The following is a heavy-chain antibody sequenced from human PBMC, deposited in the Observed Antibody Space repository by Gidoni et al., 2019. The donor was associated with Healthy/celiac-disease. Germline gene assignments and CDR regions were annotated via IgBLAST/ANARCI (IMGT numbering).Heavy chain of an antibody. V-gene: IGHV4-30-4*01. CDR1: GGSISSGDSY. D-gene: IGHD3-3*01. CDR3: ARVGGHYDFWSGYFSAVFSDAFDI. J-gene: IGHJ3*02. CDR2: IYYSGST. Sequence: QVQLQESGPGLVKPSPTLSLTCTVSGGSISSGDSYWSWIRQPPGKGLEWIGYIYYSGSTYYNPSLKSRVTISVDTSKNQFSLKLSSVTAADTAVYYCARVGGHYDFWSGYFSAVFSDAFDIWGQGTMVTVSS.